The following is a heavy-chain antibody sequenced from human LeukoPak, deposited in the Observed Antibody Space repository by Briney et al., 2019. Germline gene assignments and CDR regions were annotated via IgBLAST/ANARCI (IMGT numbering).Heavy chain of an antibody. Sequence: SETLSLTCTVSGVSFSSFQWSWIRQSPVKGLEWIGNIHMTGRTDYNPSLKSRVTISMDTSKSQFSLLLTSVSAAATAIYFCATSYDPKVAPFDLLGQGILVTVSP. CDR1: GVSFSSFQ. D-gene: IGHD3-3*01. J-gene: IGHJ4*02. CDR2: IHMTGRT. V-gene: IGHV4-4*09. CDR3: ATSYDPKVAPFDL.